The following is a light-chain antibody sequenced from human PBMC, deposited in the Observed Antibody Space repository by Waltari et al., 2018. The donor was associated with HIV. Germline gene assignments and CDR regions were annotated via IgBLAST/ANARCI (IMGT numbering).Light chain of an antibody. CDR2: ANI. CDR1: SSNIGAGYD. V-gene: IGLV1-40*01. Sequence: QSVLTQPPSVSGAPGQRVTISCTGSSSNIGAGYDVHWYQQLPGTAPKLLIYANINRPSGVPDRFSGSKSGTSASLAISGLQSGDEADYYCAAWDDSLNVYLFGPGTKATVL. CDR3: AAWDDSLNVYL. J-gene: IGLJ1*01.